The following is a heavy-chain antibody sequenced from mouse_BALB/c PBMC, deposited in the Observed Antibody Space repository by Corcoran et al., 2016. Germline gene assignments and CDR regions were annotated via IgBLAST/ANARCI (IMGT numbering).Heavy chain of an antibody. CDR2: IDPANGNT. Sequence: EVQLQQSGAELVKPGASVKLSCTASGFNIKDTYMHWVKQRPEQGLEWIGRIDPANGNTNYDPKFQGKATITADTSSNTAYLQRSSLTSEDTAVYYWARGILRLRYFDVWGAGTTVTVSS. D-gene: IGHD1-2*01. J-gene: IGHJ1*01. V-gene: IGHV14-3*02. CDR3: ARGILRLRYFDV. CDR1: GFNIKDTY.